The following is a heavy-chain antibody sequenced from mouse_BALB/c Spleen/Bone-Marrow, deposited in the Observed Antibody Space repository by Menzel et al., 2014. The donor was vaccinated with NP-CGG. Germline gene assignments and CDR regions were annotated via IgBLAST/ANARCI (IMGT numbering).Heavy chain of an antibody. CDR3: ARWEYYAMDY. J-gene: IGHJ4*01. CDR2: IDPANGNT. V-gene: IGHV14-3*02. CDR1: GFNIKDTY. D-gene: IGHD4-1*01. Sequence: EVHLVESGAELVKPGASVKLSCTASGFNIKDTYMHWVKQRPEQGLEWIGRIDPANGNTKYDPKFQGKATITADTSSNTAYLQLSSLTSGDTAVYYCARWEYYAMDYWGQGTSVTVSS.